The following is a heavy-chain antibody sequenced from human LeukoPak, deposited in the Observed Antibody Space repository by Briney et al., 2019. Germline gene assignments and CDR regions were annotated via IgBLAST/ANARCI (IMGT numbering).Heavy chain of an antibody. CDR3: ARKKTANWFDP. D-gene: IGHD1-1*01. J-gene: IGHJ5*02. Sequence: GGSLRLSRTASGFTFSSYEMNWVRQAPGKGLEWVSDISSSGSTIYYADSVKGRFTISRDNAKNSLYLQMDSLRAEDTAVYYCARKKTANWFDPWGQGTLVTVSS. CDR1: GFTFSSYE. V-gene: IGHV3-48*03. CDR2: ISSSGSTI.